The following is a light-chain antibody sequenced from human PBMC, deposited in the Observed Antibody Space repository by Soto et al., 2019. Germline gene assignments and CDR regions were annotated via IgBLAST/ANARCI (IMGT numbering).Light chain of an antibody. V-gene: IGKV3-15*01. Sequence: IVVTQSPATLSVSPGERATLSCRASQGVGSNLAWYQQRPGQAPRLLIYDASTSATGIPDRFSGSGSGTEVTLTIISLQSEDFAVYYCQQFNIRPHTLSFGGGTKLEMK. CDR2: DAS. J-gene: IGKJ4*01. CDR3: QQFNIRPHTLS. CDR1: QGVGSN.